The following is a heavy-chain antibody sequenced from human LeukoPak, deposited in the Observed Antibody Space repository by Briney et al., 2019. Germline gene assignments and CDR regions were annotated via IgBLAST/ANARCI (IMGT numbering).Heavy chain of an antibody. Sequence: PGGSLRLSCAASGFTFSSYEMNWVRQAPGKGLEWVSYISSSGSTIYYADSVKGRFTISRDNSKNTLYLQMNSLRAEDTAVYYCAKGAAAGTSFDYWGQGTLVTVSP. CDR2: ISSSGSTI. D-gene: IGHD6-13*01. V-gene: IGHV3-48*03. J-gene: IGHJ4*02. CDR3: AKGAAAGTSFDY. CDR1: GFTFSSYE.